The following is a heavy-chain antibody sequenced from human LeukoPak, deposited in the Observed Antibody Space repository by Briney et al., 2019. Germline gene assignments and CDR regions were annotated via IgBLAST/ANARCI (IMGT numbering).Heavy chain of an antibody. J-gene: IGHJ5*02. Sequence: ASVKVSCKASGGTXSSYAISWVRQAPGQGLEWMGGIIPIFGTANYAQKFQGRVTITADESTSTAYMELSSLRSEDTAVYYCARHESRYCSGGSCYRGDWFDPWGQGTLVTVSS. D-gene: IGHD2-15*01. CDR2: IIPIFGTA. V-gene: IGHV1-69*13. CDR3: ARHESRYCSGGSCYRGDWFDP. CDR1: GGTXSSYA.